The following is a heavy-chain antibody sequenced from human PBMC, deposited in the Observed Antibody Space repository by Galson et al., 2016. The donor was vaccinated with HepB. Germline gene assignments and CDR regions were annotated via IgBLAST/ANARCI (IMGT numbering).Heavy chain of an antibody. CDR2: ISWDGAST. Sequence: SLRLSCAASGFRFDDYNMHWVRQAPDKGLEWVSLISWDGASTYYADSVKGRFTVSRDNSRNSLYLQMNRLRTKDTALYYCAKDMRGGYSYGYLDDWGQGTLVTVSS. CDR1: GFRFDDYN. CDR3: AKDMRGGYSYGYLDD. J-gene: IGHJ4*02. D-gene: IGHD5-18*01. V-gene: IGHV3-43*01.